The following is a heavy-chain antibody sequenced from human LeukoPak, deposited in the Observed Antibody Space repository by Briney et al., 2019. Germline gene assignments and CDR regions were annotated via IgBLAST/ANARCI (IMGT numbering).Heavy chain of an antibody. Sequence: ASVKVSCKASGGTFSSYAISWVRQAPGQGLEWMGRIIPIFGTANYAQKFQGRVTITTDESTSTAYMELRSLRSDDTAVYYCARVSRDSSGYYSYYFDYWGQGTLVTVSS. D-gene: IGHD3-22*01. V-gene: IGHV1-69*05. J-gene: IGHJ4*02. CDR1: GGTFSSYA. CDR3: ARVSRDSSGYYSYYFDY. CDR2: IIPIFGTA.